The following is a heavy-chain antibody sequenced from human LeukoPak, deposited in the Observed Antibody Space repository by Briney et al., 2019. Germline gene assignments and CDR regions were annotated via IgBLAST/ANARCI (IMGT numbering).Heavy chain of an antibody. CDR3: ARGGSYSCLDY. J-gene: IGHJ4*02. V-gene: IGHV3-48*04. CDR2: ISNSDGTT. CDR1: GFTFSSYS. Sequence: PGGSLRLSCAASGFTFSSYSMNWVRQAPGKGLEWVSYISNSDGTTYYADFVRGRFTISRDNAKESLYLQMNSLTVEDTAVYYCARGGSYSCLDYWGQGTLVTVSS. D-gene: IGHD3-10*01.